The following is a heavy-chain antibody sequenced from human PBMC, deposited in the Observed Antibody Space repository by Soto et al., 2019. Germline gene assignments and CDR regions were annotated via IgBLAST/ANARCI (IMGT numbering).Heavy chain of an antibody. CDR2: KSISGST. CDR3: ARSLGSAAGWSFDV. D-gene: IGHD3-16*01. Sequence: SETLSLTCTVSGGSMSDDFWTWIRLPAGKRLEWIGRKSISGSTDYNPSLKGRASMSVDTSKNQFSLRLISVTAADTALYYCARSLGSAAGWSFDVCGQGILVTVPQ. J-gene: IGHJ4*02. V-gene: IGHV4-4*07. CDR1: GGSMSDDF.